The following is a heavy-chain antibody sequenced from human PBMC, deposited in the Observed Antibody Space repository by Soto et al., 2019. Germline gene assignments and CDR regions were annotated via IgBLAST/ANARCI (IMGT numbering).Heavy chain of an antibody. CDR1: GFTFGNYW. J-gene: IGHJ6*03. V-gene: IGHV3-74*01. D-gene: IGHD2-15*01. CDR2: INSDGSVS. CDR3: ARGEGVGGTCYSLAGSFYYYMDV. Sequence: EVQLVESGGGLVQPGGSLRLSCAASGFTFGNYWMYWVRQAPGKGLVWVSRINSDGSVSSYADSVKGRLTISRDNVKNTLYRQMDSLRVEDTAVYYCARGEGVGGTCYSLAGSFYYYMDVWGKGTTVTVFS.